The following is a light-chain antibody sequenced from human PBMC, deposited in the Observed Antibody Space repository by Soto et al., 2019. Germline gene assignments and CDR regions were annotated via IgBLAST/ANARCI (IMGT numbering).Light chain of an antibody. CDR3: QSYASSLSGWV. J-gene: IGLJ3*02. CDR1: SSNIGAGYD. CDR2: GNS. Sequence: QSVLTQPPSVSRAPGQRVTISCTGSSSNIGAGYDVHWYQQLPGTAPKLLIQGNSNRPSGVPDRFSGSKSGTSASLAITGRQAEDEADYYCQSYASSLSGWVFGGGTKLTVL. V-gene: IGLV1-40*01.